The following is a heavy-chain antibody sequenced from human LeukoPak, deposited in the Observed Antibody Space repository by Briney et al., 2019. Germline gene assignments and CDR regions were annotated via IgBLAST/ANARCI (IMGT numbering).Heavy chain of an antibody. CDR3: ARAGSNYADYYYYYMDV. V-gene: IGHV1-2*02. CDR1: GSTFTGYY. CDR2: INPNSGGT. D-gene: IGHD4-11*01. Sequence: GASVKVSCKASGSTFTGYYMHWVRQAPGQGLEWMGWINPNSGGTNYAQKFQGRVTMTRDTSISTAYMELSRLRSDDTAVYYCARAGSNYADYYYYYMDVWGKGTTVTVSS. J-gene: IGHJ6*03.